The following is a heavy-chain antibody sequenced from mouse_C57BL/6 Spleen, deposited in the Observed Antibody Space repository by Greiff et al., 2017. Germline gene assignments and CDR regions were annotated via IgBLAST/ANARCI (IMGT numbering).Heavy chain of an antibody. Sequence: QVQLQQPGAELVKPGASVKLSCKASGYTFTSYWMQWVKQRPGQGLEWIGEIDPSDSYTNYKQKFKGKATLTVDTSSSTAFMQLSSLTSEDSAVYYCARRVYYDYDVRGHAMEYWGQGTTVTVAS. CDR2: IDPSDSYT. J-gene: IGHJ4*01. D-gene: IGHD2-4*01. CDR3: ARRVYYDYDVRGHAMEY. V-gene: IGHV1-50*01. CDR1: GYTFTSYW.